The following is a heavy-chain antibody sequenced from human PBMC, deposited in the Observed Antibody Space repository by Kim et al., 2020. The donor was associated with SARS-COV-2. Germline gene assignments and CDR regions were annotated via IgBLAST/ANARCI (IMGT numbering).Heavy chain of an antibody. V-gene: IGHV3-30*18. Sequence: GGSLRLSCAASGFTFSSYGMHWVRQAPGKGLEWVAVISYDGSNKYYADSVKGRFTISRDNSKNTLYLQMNSLRAEDTAVYYCAKAPLRFLEVGYMDVWGKGTTVTVSS. CDR1: GFTFSSYG. J-gene: IGHJ6*03. CDR3: AKAPLRFLEVGYMDV. CDR2: ISYDGSNK. D-gene: IGHD3-3*01.